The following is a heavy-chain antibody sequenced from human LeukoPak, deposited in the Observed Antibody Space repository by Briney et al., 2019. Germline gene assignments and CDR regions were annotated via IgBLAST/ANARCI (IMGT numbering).Heavy chain of an antibody. Sequence: GGSLRLSCAASGFTFSSYAMTWVRQVPGMGLEWVSVISDSGHTTYYADSVKGRFTISRDNSKNTLYLQMNGLRAEDTAVYYCAMSSGCEGGSENFDSRGQGTLVTVSS. V-gene: IGHV3-23*01. CDR3: AMSSGCEGGSENFDS. J-gene: IGHJ4*02. D-gene: IGHD3-22*01. CDR2: ISDSGHTT. CDR1: GFTFSSYA.